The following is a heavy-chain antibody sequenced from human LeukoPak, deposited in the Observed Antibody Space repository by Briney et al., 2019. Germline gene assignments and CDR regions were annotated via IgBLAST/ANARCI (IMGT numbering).Heavy chain of an antibody. Sequence: RSSETLSLTCTVSGGSISSYYWSWIRHPPGKGLELIGYIYYSGSTNYNPSLKSRVTISVDTSKNQFSLKLSSVTAADTAVYYCARDRRVYYYYYGMDVWGQGTTVTVSS. V-gene: IGHV4-59*01. CDR2: IYYSGST. J-gene: IGHJ6*02. CDR1: GGSISSYY. CDR3: ARDRRVYYYYYGMDV.